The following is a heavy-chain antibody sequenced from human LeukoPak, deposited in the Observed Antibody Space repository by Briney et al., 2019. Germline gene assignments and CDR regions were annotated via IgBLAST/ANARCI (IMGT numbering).Heavy chain of an antibody. CDR2: ISSSSSTI. CDR1: GFTFSSYS. D-gene: IGHD2-21*02. Sequence: GGSLRLSCAASGFTFSSYSMNWVRQAPGKGLEWVSYISSSSSTIYYADSVKGRSTISRDNAKNSLYLQMNSLRAEDTAVYYCARGGGDHHFDHWGQGTLVTVSS. CDR3: ARGGGDHHFDH. J-gene: IGHJ4*02. V-gene: IGHV3-48*04.